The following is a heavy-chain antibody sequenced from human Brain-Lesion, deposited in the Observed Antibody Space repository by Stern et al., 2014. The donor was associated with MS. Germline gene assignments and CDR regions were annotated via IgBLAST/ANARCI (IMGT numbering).Heavy chain of an antibody. D-gene: IGHD2-2*01. CDR2: IYHLGST. CDR3: ARQHCTSINCEKYYFDY. V-gene: IGHV4-4*02. Sequence: QVQLVESGPGLVKPSGTLSLTCAVSGASITSNNWWSWVRQSPGKGLEWIGEIYHLGSTNYSPSLQSRVTISADKSKNQCSLKLNSVTAADTALYYCARQHCTSINCEKYYFDYWGQGFMVIVSS. J-gene: IGHJ4*02. CDR1: GASITSNNW.